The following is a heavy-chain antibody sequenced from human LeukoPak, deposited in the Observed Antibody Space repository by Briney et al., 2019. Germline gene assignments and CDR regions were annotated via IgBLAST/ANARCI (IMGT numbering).Heavy chain of an antibody. D-gene: IGHD5-12*01. V-gene: IGHV1-2*02. CDR3: ARYYSGYDPSLAQNFDY. J-gene: IGHJ4*02. CDR2: VNPNSGGT. CDR1: GYTFTGYY. Sequence: ASVTVSCKASGYTFTGYYMHWVRQAPGQGLEWMGWVNPNSGGTNYAQKCQGRVTMTRDTSISTAYMELSRLRSDDTAVYYCARYYSGYDPSLAQNFDYWGQGTLVTVSS.